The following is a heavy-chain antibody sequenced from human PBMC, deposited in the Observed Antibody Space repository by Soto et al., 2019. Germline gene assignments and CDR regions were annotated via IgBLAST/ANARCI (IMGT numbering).Heavy chain of an antibody. V-gene: IGHV3-21*01. CDR3: ARDLHIGVVVTAIRYYYYGMDV. J-gene: IGHJ6*02. Sequence: PGGSLRLSCAASGFTFSSYSINWVRQAPGKGLEWVSSISSSSSYIYYADSVKGRFTISRDNAKNSLYLQMNSLRAEDTAVYYCARDLHIGVVVTAIRYYYYGMDVWGQGTTVTVSS. CDR2: ISSSSSYI. CDR1: GFTFSSYS. D-gene: IGHD2-21*02.